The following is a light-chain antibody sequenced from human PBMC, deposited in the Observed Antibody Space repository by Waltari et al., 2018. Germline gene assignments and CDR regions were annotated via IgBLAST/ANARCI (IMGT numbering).Light chain of an antibody. Sequence: DIQMTQSPSSLSASVGDRVTITCQASEDISTDLNWYQQKPGKAPQLLIYDASHLETGVPSRFSGSGSGTDFTLTITSLQPEDIATYYCQQCYNVPTFGGGTRVE. J-gene: IGKJ4*01. CDR1: EDISTD. CDR2: DAS. V-gene: IGKV1-33*01. CDR3: QQCYNVPT.